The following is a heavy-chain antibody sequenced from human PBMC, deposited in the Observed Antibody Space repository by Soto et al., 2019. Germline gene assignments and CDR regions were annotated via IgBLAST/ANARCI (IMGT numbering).Heavy chain of an antibody. V-gene: IGHV4-34*01. J-gene: IGHJ4*02. CDR1: GGSFSGYY. Sequence: QVQLQQWGAGLLKPSETLSLTCAVYGGSFSGYYWSWIRQPPGKGLEWIGEINHSGSTNYNPSLKSRVTISVDTSKNQFSLKLSSVTAADTAVYYCAREWGTGIAVAGPRVDYWGQGTLVTVSS. CDR2: INHSGST. CDR3: AREWGTGIAVAGPRVDY. D-gene: IGHD6-19*01.